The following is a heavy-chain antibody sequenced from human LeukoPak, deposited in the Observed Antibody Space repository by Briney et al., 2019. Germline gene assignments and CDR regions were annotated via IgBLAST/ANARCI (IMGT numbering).Heavy chain of an antibody. CDR2: IRYDGTKT. CDR1: GFIFSNYG. D-gene: IGHD2-15*01. V-gene: IGHV3-30*02. CDR3: ARVAHSLGCLGN. J-gene: IGHJ4*02. Sequence: GGSLRLSCTPSGFIFSNYGMHWVRQAPGKGLEWVAFIRYDGTKTYYADSVKGRFTISRDNTKNTLHLGMNSLRAEDTAVYYCARVAHSLGCLGNWGQGTLVTVSS.